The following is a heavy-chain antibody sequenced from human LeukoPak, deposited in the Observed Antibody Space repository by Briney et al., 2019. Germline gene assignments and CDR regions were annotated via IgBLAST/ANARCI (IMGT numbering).Heavy chain of an antibody. D-gene: IGHD3-16*02. Sequence: ASVKVSCKASGYTFTSYYMHWVRQAPGQGLEWMGIINPSGGSTSYAQKFQGRVTMTRDTSSSTVYMELSSLRSEDTAVYYCACSIGGYDAFDIWGQGIMVTVSS. CDR3: ACSIGGYDAFDI. CDR2: INPSGGST. J-gene: IGHJ3*02. CDR1: GYTFTSYY. V-gene: IGHV1-46*03.